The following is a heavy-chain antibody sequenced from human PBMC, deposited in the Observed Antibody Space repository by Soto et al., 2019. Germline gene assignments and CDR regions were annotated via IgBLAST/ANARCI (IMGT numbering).Heavy chain of an antibody. J-gene: IGHJ3*02. D-gene: IGHD3-10*01. CDR3: ARTSRTYYYGSDDAFDI. Sequence: GAALKISCKGCGYSVTSYRISWVRQMPGKGLEWMGRIDPSDSYTNYSPSFQGHVTISADKSISTAYLQWSSLKASDTAMYYCARTSRTYYYGSDDAFDIWGQGTMVTVSS. V-gene: IGHV5-10-1*01. CDR2: IDPSDSYT. CDR1: GYSVTSYR.